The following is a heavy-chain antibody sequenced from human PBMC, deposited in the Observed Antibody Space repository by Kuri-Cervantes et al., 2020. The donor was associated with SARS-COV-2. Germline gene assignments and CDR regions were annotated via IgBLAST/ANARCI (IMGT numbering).Heavy chain of an antibody. CDR2: IHYRGTT. CDR1: GGSISRSSHF. Sequence: SETLSLTCTVSGGSISRSSHFWGWIRQPPGKGLEWIGSIHYRGTTYYKPSLNSRVTISVDTSKNQFSLNLTSVTAADSAVFYCARRSPQSYYYGMDVWGQGTTVTVSS. CDR3: ARRSPQSYYYGMDV. J-gene: IGHJ6*02. V-gene: IGHV4-39*01.